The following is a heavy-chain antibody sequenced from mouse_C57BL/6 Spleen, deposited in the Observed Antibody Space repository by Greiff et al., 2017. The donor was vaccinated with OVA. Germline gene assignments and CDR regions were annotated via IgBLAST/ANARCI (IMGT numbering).Heavy chain of an antibody. Sequence: VQLQQSGAELARPGASVKMSCKASGYTFTSYTMHWVKQRPGQGLEWIGYINPSSGYTKYNQKFKDKATLTADKSSSTAYMQLRSLTSEDSAVYYCAKESSGLDYWGQGTTLTVSS. CDR1: GYTFTSYT. V-gene: IGHV1-4*01. D-gene: IGHD3-2*02. CDR3: AKESSGLDY. CDR2: INPSSGYT. J-gene: IGHJ2*01.